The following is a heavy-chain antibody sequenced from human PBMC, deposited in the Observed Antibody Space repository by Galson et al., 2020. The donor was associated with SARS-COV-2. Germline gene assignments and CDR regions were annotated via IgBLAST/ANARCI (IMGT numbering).Heavy chain of an antibody. D-gene: IGHD3-9*01. Sequence: ASVKVSCEASGYTFANYDVNWVRQATGQGLEWMGWMNPKSGNTGYSQRFQGRVTITRDTSINTAYLEPSSLRSEDTAVYYCARASKHYNFLTGYLNYYYYYMDVWGTGTTVTISS. CDR1: GYTFANYD. CDR3: ARASKHYNFLTGYLNYYYYYMDV. V-gene: IGHV1-8*03. CDR2: MNPKSGNT. J-gene: IGHJ6*03.